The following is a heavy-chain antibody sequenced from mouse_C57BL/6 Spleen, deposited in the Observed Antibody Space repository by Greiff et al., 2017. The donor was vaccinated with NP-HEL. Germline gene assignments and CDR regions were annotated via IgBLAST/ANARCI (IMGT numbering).Heavy chain of an antibody. CDR1: GYTFTDYE. J-gene: IGHJ1*03. V-gene: IGHV1-15*01. CDR3: TRSGYYGSSSRWYFDV. D-gene: IGHD1-1*01. CDR2: IDPETGGT. Sequence: VQLQQSGAELVRPGASVTLSCKASGYTFTDYEMHWVKQTPVHGLEWIGAIDPETGGTAYNQKFKGKAILTADKSSSTAYMELRSLTSEDSAVYYCTRSGYYGSSSRWYFDVWGTGTTVTVSS.